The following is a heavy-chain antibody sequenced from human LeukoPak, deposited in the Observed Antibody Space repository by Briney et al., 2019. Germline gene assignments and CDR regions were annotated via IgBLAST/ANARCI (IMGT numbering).Heavy chain of an antibody. CDR2: IIPIRGIA. CDR3: ARRRYCSSTSCYWAPFDY. CDR1: GGTFSSYA. J-gene: IGHJ4*02. Sequence: ASVKVSCKASGGTFSSYAISWVRQAPGQGLEWMGRIIPIRGIANYAQKFQGRVTITADKSTSTAYMELSSLRSEDTAVYYCARRRYCSSTSCYWAPFDYWGQGTLVTVSS. D-gene: IGHD2-2*01. V-gene: IGHV1-69*04.